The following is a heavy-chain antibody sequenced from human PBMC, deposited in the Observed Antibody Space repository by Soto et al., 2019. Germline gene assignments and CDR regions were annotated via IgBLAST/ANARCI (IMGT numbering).Heavy chain of an antibody. Sequence: EVQLVESGGGLVQPGGSLRLSCAGSGFTFSNYWMLWVRQAPGKGLEWVSRIDHDGPTDYADSVRGRFTISRDNAENTLYLQMNSLRPEDTAVYYCVRDSHGDYWGQGTLVTVSS. CDR2: IDHDGPT. CDR3: VRDSHGDY. J-gene: IGHJ4*02. CDR1: GFTFSNYW. V-gene: IGHV3-74*01.